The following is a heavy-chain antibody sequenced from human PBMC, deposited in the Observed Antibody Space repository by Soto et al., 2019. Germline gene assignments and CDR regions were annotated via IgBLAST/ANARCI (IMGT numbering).Heavy chain of an antibody. J-gene: IGHJ6*02. Sequence: PGGSLRLSCAASGFTISGYGMHWVRQAPGKGLEWVAGIWYDGSNKNYADSVKGRFTISRDNSKNTLYLQMNSLRAEDTAVYYCARGVRNYYGVDVWGQGTTVTVSS. CDR2: IWYDGSNK. CDR3: ARGVRNYYGVDV. V-gene: IGHV3-33*01. CDR1: GFTISGYG.